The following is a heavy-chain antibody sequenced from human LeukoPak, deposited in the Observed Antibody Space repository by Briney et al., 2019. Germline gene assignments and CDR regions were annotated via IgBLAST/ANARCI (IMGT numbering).Heavy chain of an antibody. V-gene: IGHV3-64*01. D-gene: IGHD3-9*01. CDR2: ISPSGDST. CDR1: GFTFSSSY. J-gene: IGHJ4*02. CDR3: ARDSVRYFDWKGGLDQ. Sequence: GSLRLSCAASGFTFSSSYMHWVRQAPGKGLEYVSAISPSGDSTYYTNSVKGRFTISRDNSKNTLFLQMGSLTAEDMAVYYCARDSVRYFDWKGGLDQWGQGTLVTVSS.